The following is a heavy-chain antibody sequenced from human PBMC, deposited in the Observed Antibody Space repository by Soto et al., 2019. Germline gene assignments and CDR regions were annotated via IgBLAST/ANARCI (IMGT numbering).Heavy chain of an antibody. CDR1: GFTFDDYA. CDR2: LSWNSGSI. CDR3: AKAMTPITMVRGVSHDAFDI. J-gene: IGHJ3*02. V-gene: IGHV3-9*01. Sequence: EVQLVESGGGLVQPGRSLRLSCAASGFTFDDYAMHWVRQAPGKGLEWVSGLSWNSGSIGYADSVKGRFTISRDNAKNSLYLQMNSLRAEDTALYYCAKAMTPITMVRGVSHDAFDIWGQGTMVTVSS. D-gene: IGHD3-10*01.